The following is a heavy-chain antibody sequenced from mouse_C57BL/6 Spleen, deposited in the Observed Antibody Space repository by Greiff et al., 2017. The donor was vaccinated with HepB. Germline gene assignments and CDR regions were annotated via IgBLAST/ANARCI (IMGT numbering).Heavy chain of an antibody. D-gene: IGHD3-2*02. V-gene: IGHV1-26*01. J-gene: IGHJ4*01. CDR1: GYTFTDYY. CDR3: ARRGRAQVSYAMDY. CDR2: INPNNGGT. Sequence: VQLQQPGAELVKPGASVKISCKASGYTFTDYYMNWVKQSHGKSLEWIGDINPNNGGTSYNQKFKGKATLTVDKSSSTAYMELRSLTSEDSAVYYCARRGRAQVSYAMDYWGQGTSVTVSS.